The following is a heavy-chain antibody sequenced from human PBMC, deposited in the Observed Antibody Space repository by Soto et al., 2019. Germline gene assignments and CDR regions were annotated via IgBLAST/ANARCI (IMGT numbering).Heavy chain of an antibody. CDR3: ARDTDYDILTGPTYYYYGMDV. CDR2: IIPILGIA. V-gene: IGHV1-69*04. J-gene: IGHJ6*02. CDR1: GGTFSSYT. Sequence: GASVKVSCKASGGTFSSYTISWVRQAPGQGLEWMGRIIPILGIANYAQKFQGRVTITADKSTSAAYMELSSLRSEDTAVYYCARDTDYDILTGPTYYYYGMDVWGQGTTVTV. D-gene: IGHD3-9*01.